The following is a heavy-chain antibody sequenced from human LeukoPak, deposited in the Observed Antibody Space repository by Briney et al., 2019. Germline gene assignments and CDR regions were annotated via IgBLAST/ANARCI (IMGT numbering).Heavy chain of an antibody. Sequence: PGGSLRLSCAASGFTFSSYWMSWVRQAPGKGLEWVGRIRSKANSYATAYAASVKGRFTISRDDSKNTAYLQMNSLKTEDTAVYYCTQGVAAAGTGYWGQGTLVTVSS. D-gene: IGHD6-13*01. CDR2: IRSKANSYAT. V-gene: IGHV3-73*01. CDR3: TQGVAAAGTGY. J-gene: IGHJ4*02. CDR1: GFTFSSYW.